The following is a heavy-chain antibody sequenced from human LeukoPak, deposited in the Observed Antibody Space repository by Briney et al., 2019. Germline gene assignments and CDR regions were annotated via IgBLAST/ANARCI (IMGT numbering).Heavy chain of an antibody. CDR1: GGTFSSYA. J-gene: IGHJ4*02. Sequence: SVKVSCKASGGTFSSYAISWVRQAPGQGLEWMGGIIPIFGTANYAQKFQGRVTITTDESTSTAYMELSSLRSEDTAVHYCARGGDEGIAAHRFDYWGQGTLVTVSS. CDR2: IIPIFGTA. CDR3: ARGGDEGIAAHRFDY. V-gene: IGHV1-69*05. D-gene: IGHD6-13*01.